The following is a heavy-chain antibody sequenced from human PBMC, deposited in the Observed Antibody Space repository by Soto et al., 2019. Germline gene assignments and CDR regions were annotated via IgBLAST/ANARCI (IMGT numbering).Heavy chain of an antibody. CDR1: GFTFSSYA. D-gene: IGHD3-3*01. V-gene: IGHV3-23*01. J-gene: IGHJ6*03. CDR3: AKDLGTDDFWSAYYTYFYMDV. Sequence: EVQLLESGGGLVQPGGSLRLSCAASGFTFSSYALNWVRQAPGKGLEWVSVISGSGDNTYYADSVKGRFTISKDNSKNMLYLKMISLRAEDTAVYYCAKDLGTDDFWSAYYTYFYMDVLGKGTTVTVSS. CDR2: ISGSGDNT.